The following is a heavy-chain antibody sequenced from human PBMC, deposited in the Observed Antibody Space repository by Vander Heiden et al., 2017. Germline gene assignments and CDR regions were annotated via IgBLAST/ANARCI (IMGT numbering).Heavy chain of an antibody. CDR2: IWDEGRNEK. Sequence: VQLVESGGGVVQPGRSLRLSCAASGFTLSSYKVHWARQATGKGLEWVALIWDEGRNEKCYADSVKGRSIISRDNSKNTVYLEVNSLRDEDTAVYFCAREQDGVFYGMDVWGQGTTVTVS. J-gene: IGHJ6*02. V-gene: IGHV3-33*01. D-gene: IGHD3-10*01. CDR3: AREQDGVFYGMDV. CDR1: GFTLSSYK.